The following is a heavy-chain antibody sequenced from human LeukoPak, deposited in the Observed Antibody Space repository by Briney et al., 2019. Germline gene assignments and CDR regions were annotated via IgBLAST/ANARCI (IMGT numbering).Heavy chain of an antibody. CDR3: ASSIGYCSGGICYVDY. CDR1: GFTLSSIY. J-gene: IGHJ4*02. V-gene: IGHV3-53*01. CDR2: IYSGGSS. D-gene: IGHD2-15*01. Sequence: GGSLRLSCAASGFTLSSIYMSWVRQAPGKGLEWVSVIYSGGSSYYADSVKGRFTISRDNSKNPLYLQMNSLRAEDTAVYYCASSIGYCSGGICYVDYWGQGTLVTV.